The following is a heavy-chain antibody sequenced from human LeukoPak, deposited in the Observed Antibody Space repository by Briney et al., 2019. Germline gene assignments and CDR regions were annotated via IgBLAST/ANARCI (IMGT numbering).Heavy chain of an antibody. CDR3: AVGGYSYVGYYGMDV. CDR1: GGTFSSYA. J-gene: IGHJ6*02. Sequence: SVTVSCKASGGTFSSYAISWVRQASGQGLAWMGRIVPILGIANYAQKFQGRVTITADKSTSTAYMELSSLRSEDTAVYYCAVGGYSYVGYYGMDVWGQGTTVTVSS. D-gene: IGHD5-18*01. CDR2: IVPILGIA. V-gene: IGHV1-69*04.